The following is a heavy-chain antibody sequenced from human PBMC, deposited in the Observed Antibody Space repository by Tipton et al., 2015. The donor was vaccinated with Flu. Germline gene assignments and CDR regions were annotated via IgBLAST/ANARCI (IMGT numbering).Heavy chain of an antibody. CDR1: GYSSANYW. J-gene: IGHJ4*02. CDR2: IYPGASET. D-gene: IGHD6-13*01. Sequence: QLVQSGAEVKKPGESLKISCRASGYSSANYWIGWVRQMPGKGPEWMGIIYPGASETRYSPSFQGQVTLSADQSTTTAYLQWGGLKASDTASYYCAGTRTAAVGSSFDFWGQGTLVTVSS. V-gene: IGHV5-51*01. CDR3: AGTRTAAVGSSFDF.